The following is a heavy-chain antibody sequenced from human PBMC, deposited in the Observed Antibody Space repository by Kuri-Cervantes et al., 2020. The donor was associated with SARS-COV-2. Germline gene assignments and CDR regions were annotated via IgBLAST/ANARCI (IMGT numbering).Heavy chain of an antibody. CDR3: AKDHRGGKVDY. CDR1: GFTFSSYG. Sequence: GGSLRLSCAASGFTFSSYGMHWVRQAPGKGLEWVAVIWYGGSNKYYADSVKGRFTISRDNSKNTLYLQMNSLRAEDTAVYYCAKDHRGGKVDYWGQGTLVTVSS. J-gene: IGHJ4*02. V-gene: IGHV3-30*02. CDR2: IWYGGSNK.